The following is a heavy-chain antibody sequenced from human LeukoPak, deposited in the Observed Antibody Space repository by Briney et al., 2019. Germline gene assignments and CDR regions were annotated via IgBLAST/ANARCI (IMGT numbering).Heavy chain of an antibody. CDR2: IYYSGST. CDR3: ARHGDILTGLDAFDI. D-gene: IGHD3-9*01. Sequence: SETLSLTCTVSGGSISSGGYYWSWIRQPPGKGLEWIGYIYYSGSTNYNPSLKSRVTISVDTSKNQFSLKLSSVTAADTAVYYCARHGDILTGLDAFDIWGQGTMVTVSS. CDR1: GGSISSGGYY. J-gene: IGHJ3*02. V-gene: IGHV4-61*08.